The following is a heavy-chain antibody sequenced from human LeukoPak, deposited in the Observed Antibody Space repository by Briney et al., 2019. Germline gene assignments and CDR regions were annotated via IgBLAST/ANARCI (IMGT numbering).Heavy chain of an antibody. V-gene: IGHV3-30*18. J-gene: IGHJ4*02. CDR1: GFTFSTYG. Sequence: QPGGSLRLSCAASGFTFSTYGMHWVRQALGKGLEWVAVISFDGSNKYYADSVKGRFTISRDNSKNTLYLQMNSLRAEDTAVYYCAKDLRSTVTTWYYLDYWGQGNLVTVSS. CDR2: ISFDGSNK. CDR3: AKDLRSTVTTWYYLDY. D-gene: IGHD4-17*01.